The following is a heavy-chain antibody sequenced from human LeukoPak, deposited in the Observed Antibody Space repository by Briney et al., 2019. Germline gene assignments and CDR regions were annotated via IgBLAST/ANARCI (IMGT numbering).Heavy chain of an antibody. CDR2: ISSSSSYI. Sequence: GGSLRLSCAASGFTFSSYSMNWVRQAPGKGLECVSSISSSSSYIYYADSVKGRFTISRDNAKNSLYLQMNSLRAEDTAVYYCARELYSSSWAPDYWGQGTLVTVSS. CDR1: GFTFSSYS. D-gene: IGHD6-13*01. V-gene: IGHV3-21*01. CDR3: ARELYSSSWAPDY. J-gene: IGHJ4*02.